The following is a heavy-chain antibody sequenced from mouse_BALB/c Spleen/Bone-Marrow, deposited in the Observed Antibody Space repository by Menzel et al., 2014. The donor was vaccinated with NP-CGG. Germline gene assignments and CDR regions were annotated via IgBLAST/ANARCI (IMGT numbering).Heavy chain of an antibody. V-gene: IGHV1S34*01. CDR1: GYSFTGYY. Sequence: LVKTGASVKISCKASGYSFTGYYMHWVKQSHGKSLEWIEYISCYNGATSYNQKFKGKATFTVDTSSSTAYMQFNSLTSEDSAVYYGARGDGYYVDFDYWGQGTTLTVSS. CDR2: ISCYNGAT. D-gene: IGHD2-3*01. J-gene: IGHJ2*01. CDR3: ARGDGYYVDFDY.